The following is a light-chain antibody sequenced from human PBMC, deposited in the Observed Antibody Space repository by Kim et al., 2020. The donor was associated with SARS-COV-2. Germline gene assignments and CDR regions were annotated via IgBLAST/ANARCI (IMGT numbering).Light chain of an antibody. CDR1: QSVRSGY. Sequence: SPGERAPLSCRASQSVRSGYLAWYQQKPGQAPRLLMYDASSRATGIPDRFSGSGSGTDFTLTISRLEPEDFAVYYCQQYTSSPITFGQGTRLETK. V-gene: IGKV3-20*01. CDR2: DAS. J-gene: IGKJ5*01. CDR3: QQYTSSPIT.